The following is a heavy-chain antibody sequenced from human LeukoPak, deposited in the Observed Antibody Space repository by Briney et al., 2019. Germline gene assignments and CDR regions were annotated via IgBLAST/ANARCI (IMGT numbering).Heavy chain of an antibody. CDR3: ARRGPNWGFFDY. Sequence: GGSLRLSCAVSGFTFSNHAMSWVRQAPGKGLEWVSTISGSGDSTYYADSVKGRFTISGDNSKNTLYLQMNSLRAEDTAVYYCARRGPNWGFFDYWGRGTLVTVSS. V-gene: IGHV3-23*01. D-gene: IGHD7-27*01. CDR1: GFTFSNHA. J-gene: IGHJ4*02. CDR2: ISGSGDST.